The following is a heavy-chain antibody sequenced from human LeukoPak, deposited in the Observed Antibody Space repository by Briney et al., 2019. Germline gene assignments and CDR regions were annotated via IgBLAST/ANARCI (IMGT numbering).Heavy chain of an antibody. CDR1: GGSISSYY. D-gene: IGHD2-2*01. CDR3: VVVVPAEGWFDL. CDR2: IYYSGST. Sequence: SETLSLTCTVSGGSISSYYWSWIRQPPGKGLEWIGYIYYSGSTNYNPSLKSRVTISVDTSKNQFSLKLSSVTAADTAVYYCVVVVPAEGWFDLWGQGTLVTVSS. V-gene: IGHV4-59*01. J-gene: IGHJ5*02.